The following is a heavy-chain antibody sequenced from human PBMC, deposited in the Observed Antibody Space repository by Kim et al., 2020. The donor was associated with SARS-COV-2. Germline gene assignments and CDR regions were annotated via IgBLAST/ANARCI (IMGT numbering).Heavy chain of an antibody. Sequence: SETLSLTCAVYGGSFSGYYWSWIRQPPGKGLEWIGEINHSGSTNYNASLKSRVTISVDTSKNQFSLKLSSVTAADTAVYYCARGGRGGLYYGSGSTHEPWGQGTLVTVSS. CDR1: GGSFSGYY. CDR2: INHSGST. J-gene: IGHJ5*02. D-gene: IGHD3-10*01. CDR3: ARGGRGGLYYGSGSTHEP. V-gene: IGHV4-34*01.